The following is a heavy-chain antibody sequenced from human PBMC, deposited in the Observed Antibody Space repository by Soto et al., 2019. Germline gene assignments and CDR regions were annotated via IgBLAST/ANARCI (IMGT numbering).Heavy chain of an antibody. Sequence: GGSLRLSCAASGFTFSSYDMHWVRQATGKGLEWVSAIGTAGDTYYPGSVKGRFTISRENAKNSLYLQMNSLRAGDTAVYYCARGYSGYDYYFDYWGQGTLVTVSS. V-gene: IGHV3-13*01. CDR2: IGTAGDT. J-gene: IGHJ4*02. CDR1: GFTFSSYD. D-gene: IGHD5-12*01. CDR3: ARGYSGYDYYFDY.